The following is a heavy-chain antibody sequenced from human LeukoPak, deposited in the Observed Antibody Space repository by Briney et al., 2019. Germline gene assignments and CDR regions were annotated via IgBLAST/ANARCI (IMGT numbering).Heavy chain of an antibody. J-gene: IGHJ5*02. CDR2: IYYSGST. V-gene: IGHV4-61*01. Sequence: SETLSLTCTVSGGSISSSSYYWSWIRQPPGKGLEWIGYIYYSGSTNYNPSLKSRVTISVDTSKNQFSLKLSSVTAADTAVYYCARETEWLVRGGGWFDPWGQGTLVTVSS. CDR3: ARETEWLVRGGGWFDP. CDR1: GGSISSSSYY. D-gene: IGHD6-19*01.